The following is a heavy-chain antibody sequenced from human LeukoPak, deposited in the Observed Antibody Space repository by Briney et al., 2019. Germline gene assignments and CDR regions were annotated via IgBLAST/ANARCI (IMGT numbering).Heavy chain of an antibody. CDR1: GGSIKRNGYF. D-gene: IGHD4-11*01. J-gene: IGHJ4*02. V-gene: IGHV4-39*01. CDR2: FYYSGTT. CDR3: ARGSRLPLDY. Sequence: PSETLSLTCIVSGGSIKRNGYFWGWIRQPPGKGLEWIGTFYYSGTTYYNPSLQSRVTISADTSKNQFSLKLSSVTAADTAVYYCARGSRLPLDYWGQGSLVTVPS.